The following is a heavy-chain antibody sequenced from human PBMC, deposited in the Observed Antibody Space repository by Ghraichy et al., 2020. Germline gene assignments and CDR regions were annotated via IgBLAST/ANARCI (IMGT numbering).Heavy chain of an antibody. CDR2: INPNSGGT. CDR3: ARDMRLSRWGAVVITHY. CDR1: GYTFTGYY. D-gene: IGHD3-22*01. J-gene: IGHJ4*02. Sequence: ASVKVSCKASGYTFTGYYMHWVRQAPGQGLEWMGWINPNSGGTNYAQKFQGRVTMTRDTSISTAYMELSRLRSDDTAVYYCARDMRLSRWGAVVITHYWGQGTLVTVSS. V-gene: IGHV1-2*02.